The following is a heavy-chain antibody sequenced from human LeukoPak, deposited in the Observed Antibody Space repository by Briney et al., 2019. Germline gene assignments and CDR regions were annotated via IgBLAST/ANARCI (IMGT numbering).Heavy chain of an antibody. CDR2: IKQDGSEK. D-gene: IGHD2-2*01. J-gene: IGHJ4*02. CDR1: GFTFSSYW. V-gene: IGHV3-7*01. Sequence: GGSLRLSCAASGFTFSSYWMSWVRQAPGKGMEWVANIKQDGSEKYYVDSVKGRFTISRDNAKNSLYLQMNSLRAEDTAVYYCARDSSSSSSLDFDYWGQGTLVTVSS. CDR3: ARDSSSSSSLDFDY.